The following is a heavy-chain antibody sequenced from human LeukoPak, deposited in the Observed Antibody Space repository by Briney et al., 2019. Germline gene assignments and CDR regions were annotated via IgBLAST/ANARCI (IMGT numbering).Heavy chain of an antibody. V-gene: IGHV3-23*01. CDR1: GFTFSSYA. CDR3: AKGEIRITMIVVIPNWFDP. J-gene: IGHJ5*02. Sequence: PGGSLRLSCAASGFTFSSYAMSWVRQAPGKGLEWVSAISGSGGSTYYADSVKGRFTISRDNSKNTLYLQMNSLRAEDTAVYYCAKGEIRITMIVVIPNWFDPWGQGTLVTVSS. D-gene: IGHD3-22*01. CDR2: ISGSGGST.